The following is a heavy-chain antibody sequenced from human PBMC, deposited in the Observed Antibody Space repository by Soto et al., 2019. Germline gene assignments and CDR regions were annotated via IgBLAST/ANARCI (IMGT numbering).Heavy chain of an antibody. J-gene: IGHJ4*02. CDR3: AVHSYYYDSSGSKQTYYFDY. D-gene: IGHD3-22*01. V-gene: IGHV4-4*02. CDR2: IYHSGST. CDR1: GGSISSSNW. Sequence: PSETLSLTCAVSGGSISSSNWWSWVRQPPGKGLEWIGEIYHSGSTNYNPSLKSRVTISVDKSENQFSLKLSSVTAADTAVYYCAVHSYYYDSSGSKQTYYFDYWGQGTLVTV.